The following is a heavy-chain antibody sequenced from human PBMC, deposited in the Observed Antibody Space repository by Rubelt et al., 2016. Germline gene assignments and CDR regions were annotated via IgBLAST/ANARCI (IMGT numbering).Heavy chain of an antibody. D-gene: IGHD5-18*01. V-gene: IGHV1-3*01. CDR3: ARSKDTAMVTDADWYFDL. Sequence: QVQLVQSGAEVKKPGASVKVSCKASGYTFTSYAMSLVRQAPGQRLEWMGWINAGNGNTKFSQKLQGRGNITRDKSASTAYMGLRSLRSEDTAVYYCARSKDTAMVTDADWYFDLWGRGTLVTVSS. CDR1: GYTFTSYA. CDR2: INAGNGNT. J-gene: IGHJ2*01.